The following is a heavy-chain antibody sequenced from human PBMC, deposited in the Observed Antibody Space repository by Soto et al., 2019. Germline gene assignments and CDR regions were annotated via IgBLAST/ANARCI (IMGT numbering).Heavy chain of an antibody. CDR1: GYTFITYG. J-gene: IGHJ4*02. D-gene: IGHD3-22*01. CDR2: ISTYNGNT. Sequence: QVQLVQSGAEVKKPGASVKVSCKASGYTFITYGVSWVRQAPGQGLDWLGWISTYNGNTRYAERLQGRVTMTTDTTTKTDYMEMRNLRSDDTAVYYCARGPTDYYDNSANYFLDYWGQGTLVTVSS. V-gene: IGHV1-18*01. CDR3: ARGPTDYYDNSANYFLDY.